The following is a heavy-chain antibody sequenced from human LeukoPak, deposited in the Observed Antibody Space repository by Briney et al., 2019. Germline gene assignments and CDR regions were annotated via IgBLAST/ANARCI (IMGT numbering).Heavy chain of an antibody. V-gene: IGHV3-30*18. J-gene: IGHJ4*02. CDR2: ISYDGTNK. D-gene: IGHD2-2*01. Sequence: RPGGSLRFSCAASGFTFSSYGMHWLPQAPGKGLEWVAVISYDGTNKYYADSVKGQVTISRDNAKNTLYLQMNRLRAEDTAVYYCAKEYCSSTSCYVFDYWGQGTLVTVSS. CDR1: GFTFSSYG. CDR3: AKEYCSSTSCYVFDY.